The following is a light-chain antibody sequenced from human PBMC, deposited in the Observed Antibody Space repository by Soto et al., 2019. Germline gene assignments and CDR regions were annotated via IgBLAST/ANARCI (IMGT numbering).Light chain of an antibody. CDR2: GAS. CDR3: QQYGSSPLT. V-gene: IGKV3-20*01. Sequence: EIVLTQSPGTLSLSPGERATLSCRASQSVSSSYLAWYQQKPGQAPGLLIYGASSRATDIPDRFSGSGSGTDFSLTISRLEPEDYAVYYCQQYGSSPLTFGGGTNVEIK. CDR1: QSVSSSY. J-gene: IGKJ4*01.